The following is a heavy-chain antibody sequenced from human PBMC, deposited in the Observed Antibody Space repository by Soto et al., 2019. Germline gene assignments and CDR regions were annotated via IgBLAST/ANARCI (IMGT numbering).Heavy chain of an antibody. J-gene: IGHJ3*02. CDR3: ARDKGSMIVGDHDAFDI. CDR1: GFTFSSYG. V-gene: IGHV3-33*01. D-gene: IGHD3-22*01. Sequence: QVQLVESGGGVVQPGRYLRLSCEASGFTFSSYGMHWVRQAPGKGLEWVAVIWYDGSNKYYADSVKGRFTISRDNSKNTLYLQMNSLRAEDTAVYYCARDKGSMIVGDHDAFDIWGQGTMVTVSS. CDR2: IWYDGSNK.